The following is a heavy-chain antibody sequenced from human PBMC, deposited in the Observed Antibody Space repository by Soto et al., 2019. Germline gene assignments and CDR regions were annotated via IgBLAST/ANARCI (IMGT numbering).Heavy chain of an antibody. CDR3: ARVLLRFLEWSSNYGMDV. Sequence: GSVKFSCKASGYTFTSYAMHWVRQAPGQRLEWMGWINAGNGNTKYSQKFQGRVTITRDTSASTAYMELSSLRSEDTAVYYCARVLLRFLEWSSNYGMDVWGQGTTVT. D-gene: IGHD3-3*01. V-gene: IGHV1-3*01. J-gene: IGHJ6*02. CDR1: GYTFTSYA. CDR2: INAGNGNT.